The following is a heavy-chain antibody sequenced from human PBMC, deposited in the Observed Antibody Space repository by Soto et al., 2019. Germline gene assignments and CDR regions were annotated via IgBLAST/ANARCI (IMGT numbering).Heavy chain of an antibody. D-gene: IGHD3-10*01. CDR1: GFTFSTYA. Sequence: EVQLLDSGGGLVQPGGSLRLSCAASGFTFSTYAMSWVRQAPGKGLEWVSAISDSCASTYYTDSVRGRFTISRDNSKNTVYLQMNSLRAEDTAVYYCARAIGATMAYDYWGQGALVTVSS. CDR2: ISDSCAST. CDR3: ARAIGATMAYDY. J-gene: IGHJ4*02. V-gene: IGHV3-23*01.